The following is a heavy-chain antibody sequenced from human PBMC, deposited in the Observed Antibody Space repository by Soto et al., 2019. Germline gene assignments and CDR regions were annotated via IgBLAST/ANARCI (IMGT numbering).Heavy chain of an antibody. CDR1: EFTFSSYS. D-gene: IGHD3-3*01. CDR3: TSTMTVAFDF. Sequence: EVQLVESGGGLVKPGGSLRLSCAASEFTFSSYSMNWVRQAPGKGLEWVSSIGRSSSYIYYADSVKGRFIISRDNAENTPYLQMTRLRAEDRAVYYCTSTMTVAFDFRGPGTMVTVSS. V-gene: IGHV3-21*04. CDR2: IGRSSSYI. J-gene: IGHJ3*01.